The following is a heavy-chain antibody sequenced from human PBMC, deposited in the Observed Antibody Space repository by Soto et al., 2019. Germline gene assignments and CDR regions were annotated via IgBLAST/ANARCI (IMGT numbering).Heavy chain of an antibody. CDR2: IYYSGST. Sequence: PSETLSLTCTVSGGSISSYYWSWIRQPPGKGLEWIGYIYYSGSTNYNPSLKSRVTISVDTSKNQFSLKLSSVTAADTAVYYCARLWFGDVSGMDVWGQGTTVTVS. J-gene: IGHJ6*02. CDR1: GGSISSYY. V-gene: IGHV4-59*01. D-gene: IGHD3-10*01. CDR3: ARLWFGDVSGMDV.